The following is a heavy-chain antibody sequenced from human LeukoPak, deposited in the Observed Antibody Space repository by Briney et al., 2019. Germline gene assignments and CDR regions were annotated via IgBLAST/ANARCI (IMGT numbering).Heavy chain of an antibody. CDR1: GYTFTSYD. D-gene: IGHD1-26*01. J-gene: IGHJ6*02. Sequence: GASVKVSCKASGYTFTSYDINWVRQATGQGLEWMGWMNPNSGNTGYAQKFQGRVTMTRNTSISTAYMELSSLRSEDTAVYYCARAGWELLGYYYYYGMDVWGQGTTVTVSS. CDR3: ARAGWELLGYYYYYGMDV. CDR2: MNPNSGNT. V-gene: IGHV1-8*01.